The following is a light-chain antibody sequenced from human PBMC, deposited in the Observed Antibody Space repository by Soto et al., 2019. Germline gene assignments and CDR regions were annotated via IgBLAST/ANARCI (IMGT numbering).Light chain of an antibody. J-gene: IGKJ2*01. V-gene: IGKV1-39*01. CDR2: TSS. Sequence: DIQMTQSPSSLSVSVGDRVTITCRASQXIXXXLNWYQQKPGKAPKLLIYTSSNLQSGVPSRFSGSGFGTDFTLTXXXXQPEDFATYYCQQIYITPYTFGQGTKLETK. CDR3: QQIYITPYT. CDR1: QXIXXX.